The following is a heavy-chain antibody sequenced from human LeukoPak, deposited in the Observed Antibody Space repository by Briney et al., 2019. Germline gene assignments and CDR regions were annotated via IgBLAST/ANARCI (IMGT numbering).Heavy chain of an antibody. Sequence: ASVTVACKASGYTFTDYYMHWVRQAPGQGIEWMGWINPNDGDTNYAQKFQGRVTMTRDTSISTAHMEVSRLRSDDTAVYYCARANFLYCSSSTCLFDYWGQGTLVTVSS. CDR1: GYTFTDYY. J-gene: IGHJ4*02. V-gene: IGHV1-2*02. CDR3: ARANFLYCSSSTCLFDY. D-gene: IGHD2-2*01. CDR2: INPNDGDT.